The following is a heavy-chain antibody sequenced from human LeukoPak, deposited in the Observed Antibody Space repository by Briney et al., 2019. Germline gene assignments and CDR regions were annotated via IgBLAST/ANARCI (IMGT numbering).Heavy chain of an antibody. V-gene: IGHV1-8*01. CDR1: GYTFTSYD. Sequence: GASVTVSCKASGYTFTSYDINWVRQATGQGLEWMGWMNPNSGNTGYAQKFQGRVTMTRNTSISTAYMELSSLRSEDTAVYYCARGEVAALLDAFDIWGQGTMVTVSS. J-gene: IGHJ3*02. CDR2: MNPNSGNT. D-gene: IGHD2-15*01. CDR3: ARGEVAALLDAFDI.